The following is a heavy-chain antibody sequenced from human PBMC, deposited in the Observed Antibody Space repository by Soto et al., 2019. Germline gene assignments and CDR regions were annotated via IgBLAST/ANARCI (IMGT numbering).Heavy chain of an antibody. D-gene: IGHD1-26*01. CDR1: GFTFSSYE. CDR3: AREAEWEPGRN. J-gene: IGHJ4*02. V-gene: IGHV3-48*03. CDR2: IASRGGPI. Sequence: EVQLVESGGGLVQPGGSLRLSCAASGFTFSSYEMHWVRQAPGKGLEWLSYIASRGGPIYYADSVKGRFTTSRDNARNSMYLQMNSLRPEDTAVYYCAREAEWEPGRNWGQGTLVTVSS.